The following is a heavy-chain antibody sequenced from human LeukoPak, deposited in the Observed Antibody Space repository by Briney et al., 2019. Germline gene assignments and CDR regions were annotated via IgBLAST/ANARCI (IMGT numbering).Heavy chain of an antibody. CDR3: AREVGGDASSGDF. D-gene: IGHD3-10*01. CDR1: GYTFTSYD. V-gene: IGHV1-8*01. Sequence: ASVKVSCKASGYTFTSYDITWVRQAIGQGLEWMGWMNTNSANTGFARKFQGRVTMTRNTSISTAYMELSSLTSEDTAVYYCAREVGGDASSGDFWGQGTLITVSS. CDR2: MNTNSANT. J-gene: IGHJ4*02.